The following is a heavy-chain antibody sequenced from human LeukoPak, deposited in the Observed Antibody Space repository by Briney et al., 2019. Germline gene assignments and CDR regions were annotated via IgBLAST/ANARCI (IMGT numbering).Heavy chain of an antibody. CDR3: ARGTSSFGEFFPGY. D-gene: IGHD3-10*01. J-gene: IGHJ4*02. CDR2: INAYNGNT. CDR1: GYTFINYD. Sequence: GASVKVSCKASGYTFINYDINWVRQAPGQGLEWMGWINAYNGNTKYAQKLQGRATMTTDTSTSTAYMELRSLRSDDTAVYYCARGTSSFGEFFPGYWGQGTLVTVSS. V-gene: IGHV1-18*01.